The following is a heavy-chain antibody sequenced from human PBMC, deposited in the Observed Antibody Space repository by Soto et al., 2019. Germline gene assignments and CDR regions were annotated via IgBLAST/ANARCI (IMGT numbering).Heavy chain of an antibody. V-gene: IGHV1-2*04. J-gene: IGHJ6*03. CDR1: GYTFTGYY. Sequence: ASVKVSFKASGYTFTGYYMHWVRQAPGQGLEWMGWINPNSGGTNYAQKFQGWVTMTRDTSISTAYMELSRLRSDDTAVYYCARAEGGEPYYYYMDVWGKGTTVTVSS. D-gene: IGHD1-1*01. CDR3: ARAEGGEPYYYYMDV. CDR2: INPNSGGT.